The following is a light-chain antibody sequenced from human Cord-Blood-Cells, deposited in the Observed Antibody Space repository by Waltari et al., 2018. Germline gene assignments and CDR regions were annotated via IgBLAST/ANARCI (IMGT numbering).Light chain of an antibody. V-gene: IGKV3-20*01. CDR2: GAS. J-gene: IGKJ2*01. Sequence: EIVLTQSPGTLSLSPGDRATLPCRASQSVSSSYLAWYQQKPGQAPRLLICGASSRATGMPDRSRGSWAGTDFTLAISRLEPEELAVYDCQQYGSSPYTFGQGTKLEIK. CDR3: QQYGSSPYT. CDR1: QSVSSSY.